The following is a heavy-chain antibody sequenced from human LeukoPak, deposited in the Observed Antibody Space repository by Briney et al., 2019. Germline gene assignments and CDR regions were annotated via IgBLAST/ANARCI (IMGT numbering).Heavy chain of an antibody. V-gene: IGHV4-4*07. Sequence: SETLSLTCTVSGGSISSYYWSWIRQPAGKGLEWIGRIYTSGSTNYNPSLKSRVTMSVDTSKNQFSLKLSSVTAADTAVYYCARDREVRGVIGWFDPWGQGPLVTVSS. J-gene: IGHJ5*02. CDR3: ARDREVRGVIGWFDP. CDR2: IYTSGST. D-gene: IGHD3-10*01. CDR1: GGSISSYY.